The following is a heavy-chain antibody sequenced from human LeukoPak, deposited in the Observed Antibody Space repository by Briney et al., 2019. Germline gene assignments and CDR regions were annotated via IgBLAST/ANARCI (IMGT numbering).Heavy chain of an antibody. CDR2: INHSGST. Sequence: SETLSLTCAVYGGSFSGYYWSWIRQPPGKGLEWIGEINHSGSTNYNPSLKSRVTISVDTSKNQFSLKLSSVIAADTAVYYCARLLRDRRWLQPDYWGQGTLVTVSS. CDR3: ARLLRDRRWLQPDY. D-gene: IGHD5-24*01. J-gene: IGHJ4*02. CDR1: GGSFSGYY. V-gene: IGHV4-34*01.